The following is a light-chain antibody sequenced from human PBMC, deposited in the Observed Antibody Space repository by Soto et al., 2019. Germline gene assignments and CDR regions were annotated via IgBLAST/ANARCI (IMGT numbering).Light chain of an antibody. CDR2: EVS. Sequence: QSVLTQPASVSGSPGQSITISCTGTSSDVGSYNVVSWYQQHPGKAPKLMIYEVSKRPSGVSNRFSGSKSGNTASLTISGLQAEDEADYYCCSYARSSTLIYFFGNGNKVTVL. J-gene: IGLJ1*01. CDR3: CSYARSSTLIYF. V-gene: IGLV2-23*02. CDR1: SSDVGSYNV.